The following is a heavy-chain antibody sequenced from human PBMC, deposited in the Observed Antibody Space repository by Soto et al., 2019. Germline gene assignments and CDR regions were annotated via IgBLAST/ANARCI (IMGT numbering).Heavy chain of an antibody. CDR1: GFTFSSYG. CDR2: ISYDGSNK. Sequence: QPVGSLRLSCAASGFTFSSYGMHWVRQAPGKGLEWVAVISYDGSNKYYADSVKGRFTISRDNSKNTLYLQMNSLRAEDTAVYYCANPDPRFDYWGQGTLVTVSS. V-gene: IGHV3-30*18. J-gene: IGHJ4*02. CDR3: ANPDPRFDY.